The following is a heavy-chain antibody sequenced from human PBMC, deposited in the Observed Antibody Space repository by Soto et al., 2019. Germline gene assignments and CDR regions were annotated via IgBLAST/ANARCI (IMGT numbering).Heavy chain of an antibody. CDR3: ARTERDFYGLDV. Sequence: EVQLVESGGGLVQPGGSLRLSCEASGFTFRNYDMHWVRQGTGKGLEWVSGISAAGDTDYADSVEGRFTISRENAQNSFFLQMNSLRVGDTAVYYCARTERDFYGLDVWGQGTTVIVSS. V-gene: IGHV3-13*01. J-gene: IGHJ6*02. CDR2: ISAAGDT. CDR1: GFTFRNYD.